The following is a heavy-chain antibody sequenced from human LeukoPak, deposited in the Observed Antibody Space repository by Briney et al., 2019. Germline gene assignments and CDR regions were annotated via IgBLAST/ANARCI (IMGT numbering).Heavy chain of an antibody. CDR3: ARYDFWSDTPQCP. CDR2: IYYSGST. V-gene: IGHV4-39*07. J-gene: IGHJ5*02. Sequence: KPSETLSLTCTVSGGSISSSSYYWGWIRQPPGKGLEWIGSIYYSGSTYYNPSLKSRVTISVDTSKNQFSLKLSSVTAADAAVYYCARYDFWSDTPQCPWGQGTLVTVSS. D-gene: IGHD3-3*01. CDR1: GGSISSSSYY.